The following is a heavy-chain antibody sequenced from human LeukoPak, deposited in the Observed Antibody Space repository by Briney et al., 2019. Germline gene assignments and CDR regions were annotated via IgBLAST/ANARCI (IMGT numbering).Heavy chain of an antibody. CDR1: GGSISSGDYY. CDR3: ARGDPGVIITPFDY. J-gene: IGHJ4*02. Sequence: SQTLSLTCTVSGGSISSGDYYWSWIRQLPGKGLEWIGYIYYSGSTYYNPSLKSRVTISVDTSKNQFSLKLSSVTAADTAVYYCARGDPGVIITPFDYWGQGTLVTVSS. D-gene: IGHD3-10*01. CDR2: IYYSGST. V-gene: IGHV4-30-4*01.